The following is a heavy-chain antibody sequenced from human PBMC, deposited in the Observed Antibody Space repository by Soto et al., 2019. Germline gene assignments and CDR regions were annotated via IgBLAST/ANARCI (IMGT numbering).Heavy chain of an antibody. CDR2: ISAYNGNT. CDR1: GGTFSDYV. D-gene: IGHD3-16*02. J-gene: IGHJ4*02. CDR3: ARDSGHDYIWGSYRAAYYFDY. Sequence: ASVKVSCKASGGTFSDYVFSWVRQAPSQGLEWLGWISAYNGNTNYAQKLQGRVTMTTDTSTSTAYMELRSLRSDDTAVYYCARDSGHDYIWGSYRAAYYFDYWGQGTLVTVSS. V-gene: IGHV1-18*01.